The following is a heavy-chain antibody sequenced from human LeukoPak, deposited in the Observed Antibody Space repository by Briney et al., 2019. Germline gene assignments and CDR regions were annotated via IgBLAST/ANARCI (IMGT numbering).Heavy chain of an antibody. J-gene: IGHJ5*02. Sequence: GESLKISCKGSGYSFTSYWIGWVRQMPGKGLEWMGIIYPGDSDTRYSPSFQGQVTISADKSISTAYLQWSSLKASDTAMYYCARLVRISSTPRPSWSDPWGQGTLVTVSS. CDR3: ARLVRISSTPRPSWSDP. CDR2: IYPGDSDT. V-gene: IGHV5-51*01. D-gene: IGHD6-13*01. CDR1: GYSFTSYW.